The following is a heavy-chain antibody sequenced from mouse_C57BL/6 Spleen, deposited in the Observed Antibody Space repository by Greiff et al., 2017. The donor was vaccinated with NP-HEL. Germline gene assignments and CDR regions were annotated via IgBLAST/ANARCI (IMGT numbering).Heavy chain of an antibody. CDR3: ARRSNGRDCYALDY. Sequence: QVQLQQSGAELMKPGASVKLSCKATGYTFTGYWIEWVKQRPGHGLEWIGVILPGSGSTNYNEKFKGKATFTADTSSNTSYMQLSSLTTEDSAIYYCARRSNGRDCYALDYWGQGTTVTVSS. CDR1: GYTFTGYW. J-gene: IGHJ4*01. V-gene: IGHV1-9*01. CDR2: ILPGSGST. D-gene: IGHD2-5*01.